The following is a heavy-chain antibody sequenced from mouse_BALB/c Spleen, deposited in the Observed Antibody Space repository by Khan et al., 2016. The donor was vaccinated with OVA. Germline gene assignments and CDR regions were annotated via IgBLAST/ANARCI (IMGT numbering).Heavy chain of an antibody. D-gene: IGHD2-10*01. CDR1: GYTFTNYW. CDR2: IYPSNGRT. J-gene: IGHJ2*01. Sequence: QVQLQQPGAELVKPGASVKLSCKASGYTFTNYWVHWVKQRPGQGLEWIGEIYPSNGRTNYNEKFTNKATLTVDKSSNTAYMQLSSLTSEDSAVYYCARNAYYGNYFDYWGQGTTLTVSS. CDR3: ARNAYYGNYFDY. V-gene: IGHV1S81*02.